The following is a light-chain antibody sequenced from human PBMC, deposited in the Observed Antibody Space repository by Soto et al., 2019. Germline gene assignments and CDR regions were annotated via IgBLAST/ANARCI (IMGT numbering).Light chain of an antibody. CDR1: QGISND. CDR2: AVS. Sequence: DIRMTQSPSSLSASVGDRVTITCRASQGISNDLGWYQQKPGKAPKRLIYAVSSLQSAVPSRFSGSGSGTEFTLTISSLQPEDFATYYGLQHNSYPFTFGQGTKLEIK. CDR3: LQHNSYPFT. J-gene: IGKJ2*01. V-gene: IGKV1-17*01.